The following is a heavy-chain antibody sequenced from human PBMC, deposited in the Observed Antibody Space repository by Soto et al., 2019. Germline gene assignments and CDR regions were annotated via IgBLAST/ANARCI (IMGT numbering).Heavy chain of an antibody. J-gene: IGHJ5*02. CDR1: GGTFSTYT. D-gene: IGHD3-16*01. Sequence: QVQLVQSGAEVKKPGSSVKVSCKASGGTFSTYTITWVRQAPGQGLEWMGRIIPIIGIINYAQKFQGRVTISADKFTDPAYMELTGLRSDATAVYYCAGDPDSHYKESHASSYPWGQGTLVTVSS. CDR3: AGDPDSHYKESHASSYP. V-gene: IGHV1-69*08. CDR2: IIPIIGII.